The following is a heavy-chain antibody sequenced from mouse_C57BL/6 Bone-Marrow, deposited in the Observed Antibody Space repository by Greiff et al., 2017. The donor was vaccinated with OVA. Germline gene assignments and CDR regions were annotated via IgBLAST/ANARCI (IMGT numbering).Heavy chain of an antibody. CDR3: ARWGGNYAMDY. J-gene: IGHJ4*01. CDR1: GYTFTSYW. CDR2: IYPGSGST. V-gene: IGHV1-55*01. Sequence: QVQLKQSGAELVKPGASVKMSCKASGYTFTSYWITWVKQRPGQGLEWIGDIYPGSGSTNYNEKFKSKATLTVDTSSSTAYMQLSSLTSEDSAVYYCARWGGNYAMDYWGQGTSVTVSS.